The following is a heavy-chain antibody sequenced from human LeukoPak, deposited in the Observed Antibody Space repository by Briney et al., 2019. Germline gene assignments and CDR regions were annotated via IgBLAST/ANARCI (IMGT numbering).Heavy chain of an antibody. Sequence: GGSLRLSCAASGFTFSSYGMHWVRQAPGKGLEWVAFIRYDGSNKYYADSVKGRFTISRDNSKNTLYLQMNSLRAEDTAVYYCAKGAVWYDFWSGYYEDYFDYWGQGTLVTVSS. CDR2: IRYDGSNK. D-gene: IGHD3-3*01. CDR1: GFTFSSYG. CDR3: AKGAVWYDFWSGYYEDYFDY. J-gene: IGHJ4*02. V-gene: IGHV3-30*02.